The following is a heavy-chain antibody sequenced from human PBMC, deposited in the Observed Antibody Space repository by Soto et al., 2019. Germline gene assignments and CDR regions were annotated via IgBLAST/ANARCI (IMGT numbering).Heavy chain of an antibody. CDR3: ARQNPYSSGSYYFDF. Sequence: SETLSLTCTGSGVSIRSGGYYWSWIRQHPGKGLEWIGYIYYNGSPYYNPSLKSRVTVSVDPSKNRFSLDLNSVTAADTAVYYCARQNPYSSGSYYFDFWGQGALVTVSS. CDR2: IYYNGSP. J-gene: IGHJ4*02. CDR1: GVSIRSGGYY. V-gene: IGHV4-31*03. D-gene: IGHD6-19*01.